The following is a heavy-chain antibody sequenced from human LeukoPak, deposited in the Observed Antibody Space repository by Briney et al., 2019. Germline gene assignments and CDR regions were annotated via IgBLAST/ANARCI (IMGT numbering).Heavy chain of an antibody. J-gene: IGHJ4*02. Sequence: ASVKVSCKASGYTFTGYYMHWVRQAPGQGLEWMGWINPNSGGTNYAQKFQSRVTMTRDTSISTAYMGLSRLRSDDTAVYYCARSRLRYFDWHTYDYWGQGTLVTVSS. CDR3: ARSRLRYFDWHTYDY. D-gene: IGHD3-9*01. V-gene: IGHV1-2*02. CDR1: GYTFTGYY. CDR2: INPNSGGT.